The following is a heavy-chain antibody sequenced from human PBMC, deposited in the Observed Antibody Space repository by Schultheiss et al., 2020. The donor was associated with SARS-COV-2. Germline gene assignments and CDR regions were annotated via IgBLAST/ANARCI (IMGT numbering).Heavy chain of an antibody. D-gene: IGHD2-2*01. Sequence: SETLSLTCTVSGGSISSYYWSWIRQPPGKGLEWIGYIYYSGSTNYNPSIKSRVTISVDTSKNQFSLKLSSVTAADTAVYYCASLVPAAKYFQHWGQGTLVTVSS. J-gene: IGHJ1*01. CDR3: ASLVPAAKYFQH. CDR2: IYYSGST. CDR1: GGSISSYY. V-gene: IGHV4-59*01.